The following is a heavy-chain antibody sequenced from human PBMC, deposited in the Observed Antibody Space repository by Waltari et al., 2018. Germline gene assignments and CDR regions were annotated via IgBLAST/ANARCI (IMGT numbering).Heavy chain of an antibody. CDR3: ARVRKIFYGDPAGDAFDI. D-gene: IGHD4-17*01. CDR1: GYTFTGYY. CDR2: INPNSGGT. J-gene: IGHJ3*02. V-gene: IGHV1-2*02. Sequence: QVQLVQSGAEVKKPGASVKVSCKASGYTFTGYYMHWVRQAPGQGLEWMGWINPNSGGTNFAQKFQGRVTMTRDTSISTAYMELSRLRSDDTAVYYCARVRKIFYGDPAGDAFDIWGQGTMVTVSS.